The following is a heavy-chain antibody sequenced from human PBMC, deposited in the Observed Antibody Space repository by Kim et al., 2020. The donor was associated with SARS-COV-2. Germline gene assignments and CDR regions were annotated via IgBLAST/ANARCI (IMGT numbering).Heavy chain of an antibody. Sequence: SGPTLVNPTQTLTLTCTFSGFSLSTSGVGVGWIRQPPGKALEWLALIYWDDDKRYSPSLKSRLTITKDTSKNQVVLTMTNMDPVDTATYYCALTGGVRADLDFDYWGQGTLVTVSS. CDR3: ALTGGVRADLDFDY. CDR1: GFSLSTSGVG. D-gene: IGHD3-10*01. J-gene: IGHJ4*02. CDR2: IYWDDDK. V-gene: IGHV2-5*02.